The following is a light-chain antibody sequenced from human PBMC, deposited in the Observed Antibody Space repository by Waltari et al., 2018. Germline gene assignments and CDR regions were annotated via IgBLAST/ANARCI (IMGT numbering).Light chain of an antibody. CDR1: NSDIGAYKY. CDR2: AVS. Sequence: QSALTQPPSASGSPGQSVTISCTGTNSDIGAYKYVSWYQQHPGRAPKLLLYAVSKWPSGFPDRFSGSKSGNTASLTVAGLQAEDEADYYCSSYAGSDIVLFGGGTKLTVL. CDR3: SSYAGSDIVL. J-gene: IGLJ2*01. V-gene: IGLV2-8*01.